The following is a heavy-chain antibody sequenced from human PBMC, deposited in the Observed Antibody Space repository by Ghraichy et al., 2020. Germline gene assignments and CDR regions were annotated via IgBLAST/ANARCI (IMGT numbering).Heavy chain of an antibody. V-gene: IGHV1-18*01. CDR3: ARVFWLTTYYYYGMDV. Sequence: ASVKVSCKASGYTFTSYGISWVRQAPGQGLEWMGWISAYNGNTNYAQKLQGRVTMTTDTSTSTAYMELRSLRSDDTAVYYCARVFWLTTYYYYGMDVWGQGTTVTVSS. D-gene: IGHD4-17*01. J-gene: IGHJ6*02. CDR2: ISAYNGNT. CDR1: GYTFTSYG.